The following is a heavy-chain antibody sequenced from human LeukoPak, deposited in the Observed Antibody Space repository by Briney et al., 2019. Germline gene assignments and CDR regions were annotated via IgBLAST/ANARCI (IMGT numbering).Heavy chain of an antibody. Sequence: GESLKISCQGSGYSFTSYWIGWVRQMPGKGLEWMGIIHPGDSDTRYSPSFQGQVTISADKSISAAYLQWSSLKASDTAMYYCARLGSIIVRPRFDYWGQGTLVTVSS. D-gene: IGHD6-6*01. CDR2: IHPGDSDT. CDR1: GYSFTSYW. J-gene: IGHJ4*02. V-gene: IGHV5-51*01. CDR3: ARLGSIIVRPRFDY.